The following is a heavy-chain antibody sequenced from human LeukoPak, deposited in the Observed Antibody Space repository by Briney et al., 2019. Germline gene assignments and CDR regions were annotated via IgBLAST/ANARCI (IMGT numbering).Heavy chain of an antibody. J-gene: IGHJ3*02. CDR3: ARIRDGYNDAYDI. Sequence: ASVKVSCKASGYTFTNSYIHWVRHAPGQGLEWMGLINPDGGNTNYAQNFQGRVTLTRDTSTSTVYMELSSLRSEDTAIYYCARIRDGYNDAYDIWGQGTVVTVPS. CDR2: INPDGGNT. D-gene: IGHD5-24*01. CDR1: GYTFTNSY. V-gene: IGHV1-46*01.